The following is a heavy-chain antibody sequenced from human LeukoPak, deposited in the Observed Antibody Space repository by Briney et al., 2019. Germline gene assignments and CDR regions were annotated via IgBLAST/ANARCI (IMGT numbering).Heavy chain of an antibody. CDR3: AKDKGYYGSGSYFYLDY. D-gene: IGHD3-10*01. Sequence: PGGSLRLSCAASGFTFSSYGMHWVRQAPGKGLEWVAFIRYDGSNKYYADSVKGRFTISRDNSKNTLYLQMNSLRAEDTAVYYCAKDKGYYGSGSYFYLDYWSQVTLVTV. J-gene: IGHJ4*02. CDR2: IRYDGSNK. CDR1: GFTFSSYG. V-gene: IGHV3-30*02.